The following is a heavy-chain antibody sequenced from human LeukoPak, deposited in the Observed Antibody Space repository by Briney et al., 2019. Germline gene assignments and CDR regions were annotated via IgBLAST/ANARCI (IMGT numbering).Heavy chain of an antibody. D-gene: IGHD5-18*01. Sequence: ASVKVSCKASGYTFTSYGISWVRQAPGQGLEWMGWISAYNGNTTYAQKLQGRVTMTTDTSTSTAYMELRSLRSDDTAVYYCARDRPDTAMAYYYYYGMDVWGQGTTVTVSS. CDR2: ISAYNGNT. V-gene: IGHV1-18*01. CDR3: ARDRPDTAMAYYYYYGMDV. J-gene: IGHJ6*02. CDR1: GYTFTSYG.